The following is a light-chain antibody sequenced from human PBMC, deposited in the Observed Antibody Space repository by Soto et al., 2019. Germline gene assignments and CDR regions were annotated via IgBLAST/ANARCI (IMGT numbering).Light chain of an antibody. V-gene: IGKV3-20*01. CDR1: QSVSSNS. CDR2: GAS. CDR3: QQYDTSVWT. Sequence: EIVLTQSPGTLSLSPGERATLSCRASQSVSSNSLAWFQLKPGQAPRLLIYGASSRATGIPDRFSGSGSGTDFTLTISRLEPEDFAVYYCQQYDTSVWTFGQGTKVDIK. J-gene: IGKJ1*01.